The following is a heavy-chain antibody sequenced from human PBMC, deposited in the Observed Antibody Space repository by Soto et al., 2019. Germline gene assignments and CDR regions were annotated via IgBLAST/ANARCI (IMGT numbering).Heavy chain of an antibody. J-gene: IGHJ4*02. Sequence: HMQLAQSGPEVKKPGTSVKVSCKASGFTFINSAIQWVRQARGQRLEWMGWIVVGSGHINYAQKFQERLSITRDMSTSTAYMELSSLTLEDTAVYYCAAVQGGGATFHFWGPGTLVTVSS. CDR2: IVVGSGHI. V-gene: IGHV1-58*02. CDR3: AAVQGGGATFHF. D-gene: IGHD1-26*01. CDR1: GFTFINSA.